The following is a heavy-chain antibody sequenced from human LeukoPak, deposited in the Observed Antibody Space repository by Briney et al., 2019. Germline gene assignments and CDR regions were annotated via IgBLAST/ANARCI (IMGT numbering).Heavy chain of an antibody. D-gene: IGHD1-1*01. Sequence: GGSLRLSCAASGFTFSSYEVNWVRQAPGKGLEWVSYISSSGSTIYYADSVKGRFTISRDNAKNSLYLQMNSLRAEDTAVYYCAKELERLREEYYFDYWGQGTLVTVSS. CDR2: ISSSGSTI. J-gene: IGHJ4*02. CDR3: AKELERLREEYYFDY. CDR1: GFTFSSYE. V-gene: IGHV3-48*03.